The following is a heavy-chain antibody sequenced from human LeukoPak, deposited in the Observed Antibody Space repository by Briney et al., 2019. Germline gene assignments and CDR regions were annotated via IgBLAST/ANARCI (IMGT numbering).Heavy chain of an antibody. CDR3: AKFGLKQQLANPFFDY. CDR1: GFTFSSYG. V-gene: IGHV3-30*18. CDR2: ISYDGSNK. J-gene: IGHJ4*02. Sequence: GGSLRLSCAASGFTFSSYGMHWVRQAPGKGLEWVAVISYDGSNKYYADSVKGRFTISRGNSKNTLYLQMNSLRAEDTAVYYCAKFGLKQQLANPFFDYWGQGTLVTVSS. D-gene: IGHD6-13*01.